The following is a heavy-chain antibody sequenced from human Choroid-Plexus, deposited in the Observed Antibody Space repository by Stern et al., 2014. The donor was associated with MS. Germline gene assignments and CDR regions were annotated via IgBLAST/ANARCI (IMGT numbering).Heavy chain of an antibody. Sequence: VHLVESGGGVVQPGRPLRLSCVASGFTFGSCAMHWVRQAPGKGLAWVAGVSYDGRNKYYGDSVKGRFTISRDNSQNTLYMQMSSLRPEDTAVYYCAKDRQYLTYFFDHWGQGSLVTVSS. D-gene: IGHD2/OR15-2a*01. CDR2: VSYDGRNK. J-gene: IGHJ5*02. CDR1: GFTFGSCA. CDR3: AKDRQYLTYFFDH. V-gene: IGHV3-30*18.